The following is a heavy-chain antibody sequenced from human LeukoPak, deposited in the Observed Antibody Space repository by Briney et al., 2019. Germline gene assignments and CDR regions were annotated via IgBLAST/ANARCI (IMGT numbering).Heavy chain of an antibody. V-gene: IGHV4-34*01. CDR1: GGSFSGHY. CDR3: ARGYSLDY. J-gene: IGHJ4*02. D-gene: IGHD5-18*01. Sequence: SETLSLTCAVYGGSFSGHYWSWIRQPPGKGLEWIGEINHSGSTNYNPSLKSRVTISVDTSKNQFSLNLSSVTAADTAVYYCARGYSLDYWGQGTLVTVSS. CDR2: INHSGST.